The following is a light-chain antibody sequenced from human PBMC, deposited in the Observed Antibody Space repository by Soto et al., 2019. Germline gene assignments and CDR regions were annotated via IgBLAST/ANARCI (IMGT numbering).Light chain of an antibody. J-gene: IGKJ1*01. CDR3: QQYNNWPKT. Sequence: IVFTQSPGTLSLSPGERATLSCRASQSVSSSYLAWYQQKPGQAPKVLIYRASSRATGIPDRFSGSGSGTEFTLTISSLQSEDFAVYYCQQYNNWPKTFGQGTKVDIK. CDR1: QSVSSSY. CDR2: RAS. V-gene: IGKV3-20*01.